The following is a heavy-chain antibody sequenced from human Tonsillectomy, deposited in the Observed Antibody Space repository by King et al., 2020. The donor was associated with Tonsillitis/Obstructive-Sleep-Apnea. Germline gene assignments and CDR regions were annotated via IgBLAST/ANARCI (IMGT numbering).Heavy chain of an antibody. D-gene: IGHD2-2*01. J-gene: IGHJ4*02. Sequence: VQLVESGGGLVQPGGSLRLSCAASGFTFSSYAMSWVRQAPGKGLEWVSAISGSGGSTYYADSVKGRFTISRDNSKNTLYLQMNSLGAEDTAVYYCASRDRYCSSTSCHGVFDYWGQGTLVTVSS. V-gene: IGHV3-23*04. CDR1: GFTFSSYA. CDR3: ASRDRYCSSTSCHGVFDY. CDR2: ISGSGGST.